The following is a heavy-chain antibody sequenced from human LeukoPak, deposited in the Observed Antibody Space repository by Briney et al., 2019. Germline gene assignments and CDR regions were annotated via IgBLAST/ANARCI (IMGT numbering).Heavy chain of an antibody. Sequence: PGGSLRLSCAASGFIFNNYAMSCVRQAPGKGLEWVSAISGSGGSTYYADSVKGRFTISRDNSKNTLYLQMNSLRAEDTAVYYCAKGPSSYYYYYMDVWGKGTTVTVSS. J-gene: IGHJ6*03. CDR3: AKGPSSYYYYYMDV. CDR2: ISGSGGST. CDR1: GFIFNNYA. V-gene: IGHV3-23*01.